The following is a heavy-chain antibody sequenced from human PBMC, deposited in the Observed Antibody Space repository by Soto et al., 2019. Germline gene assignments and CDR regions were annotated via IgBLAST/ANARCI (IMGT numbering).Heavy chain of an antibody. CDR3: ARGGVDYYDSSGYYFSPYYFDY. V-gene: IGHV4-30-4*01. D-gene: IGHD3-22*01. J-gene: IGHJ4*02. CDR1: GASISSGDYY. Sequence: SETLSLTCTVSGASISSGDYYWSWIRQPPGKGLEWIGYIYYSGSTYYNPSLKSRVTISLDTSKNQFSLKLSSVTAADTAVYYCARGGVDYYDSSGYYFSPYYFDYWGQGTLVTVSS. CDR2: IYYSGST.